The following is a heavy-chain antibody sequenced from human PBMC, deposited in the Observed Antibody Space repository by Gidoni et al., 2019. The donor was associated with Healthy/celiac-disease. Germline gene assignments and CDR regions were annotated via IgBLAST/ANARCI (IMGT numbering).Heavy chain of an antibody. D-gene: IGHD3-10*01. V-gene: IGHV4-39*01. J-gene: IGHJ4*02. CDR1: GGSISSSSYY. Sequence: QLQLQESGPGLVKPSETLSLTCTVSGGSISSSSYYWGWIRQPPGKGLEWIGSIYYSGSTYYNPSLKSRVTISVDTSKNQFSLKLSSVTAADTAVYYCARPMGGSGSYYDYWGQGTLVTVSS. CDR3: ARPMGGSGSYYDY. CDR2: IYYSGST.